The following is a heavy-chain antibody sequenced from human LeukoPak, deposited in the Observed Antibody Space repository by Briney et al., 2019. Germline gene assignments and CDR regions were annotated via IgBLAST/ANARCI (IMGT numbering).Heavy chain of an antibody. CDR3: ARDLGRRDGYNYLYFDY. V-gene: IGHV1-46*01. J-gene: IGHJ4*02. Sequence: ASVKVSCKASGYTFTSYYMHWVRQAPGQGLEWKGIINPSGGSTSYAQKFQGRVTMTRDMSTSTVYMELSSLRSEDTAVYYCARDLGRRDGYNYLYFDYWGQGTLVTVSS. CDR1: GYTFTSYY. CDR2: INPSGGST. D-gene: IGHD5-24*01.